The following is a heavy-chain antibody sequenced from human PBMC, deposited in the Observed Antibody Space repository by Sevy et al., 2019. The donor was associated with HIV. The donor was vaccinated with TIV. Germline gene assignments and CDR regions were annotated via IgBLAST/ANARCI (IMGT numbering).Heavy chain of an antibody. D-gene: IGHD3-3*01. Sequence: ASVKVSCKASGGTFSSYAISWVRQAPGQGLEWMGGIIPIFGTANYAQKFQGRVTITADESTSTAYMELSSLRSEDTAVYYWARMEFGVSGGPRYYDFWSGYYLSYYYGMDVWGQGTTVTVSS. CDR2: IIPIFGTA. V-gene: IGHV1-69*13. CDR3: ARMEFGVSGGPRYYDFWSGYYLSYYYGMDV. J-gene: IGHJ6*02. CDR1: GGTFSSYA.